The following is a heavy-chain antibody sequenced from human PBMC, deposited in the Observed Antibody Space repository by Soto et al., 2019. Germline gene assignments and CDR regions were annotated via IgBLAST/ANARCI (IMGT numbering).Heavy chain of an antibody. CDR2: INHSGST. J-gene: IGHJ4*02. CDR1: GGSFSGYY. D-gene: IGHD5-18*01. V-gene: IGHV4-34*01. CDR3: ARDHPHSYGVYYFDY. Sequence: PSETLSLTCAVYGGSFSGYYWSWIRQPPGKGLEWIGEINHSGSTNYNPPLKSRVTISVDTSKNQFSLKLSSVTAADTAVYYCARDHPHSYGVYYFDYWGQGTPVTVSS.